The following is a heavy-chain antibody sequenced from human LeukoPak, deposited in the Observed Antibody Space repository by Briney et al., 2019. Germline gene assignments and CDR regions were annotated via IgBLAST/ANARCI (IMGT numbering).Heavy chain of an antibody. V-gene: IGHV4-30-4*01. J-gene: IGHJ5*02. CDR2: MYYSGST. Sequence: PSQTLSLSCTVSGGSISGDDYYWSWIRQPPGKGLEWIAYMYYSGSTYYNPSLKSRVTMSADTSKNQLSLKLSSVTAADTAVYYYARPYYYDSRIDPWGQGILVTVSS. CDR3: ARPYYYDSRIDP. D-gene: IGHD3-22*01. CDR1: GGSISGDDYY.